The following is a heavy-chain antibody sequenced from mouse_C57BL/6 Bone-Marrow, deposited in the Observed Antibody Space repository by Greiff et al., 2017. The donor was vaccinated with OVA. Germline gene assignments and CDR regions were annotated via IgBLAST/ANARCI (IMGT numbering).Heavy chain of an antibody. J-gene: IGHJ4*01. CDR2: IYPGDGDT. CDR3: ARGDYYGSNPYYAMDY. V-gene: IGHV1-82*01. D-gene: IGHD1-1*01. CDR1: GYAFSSSW. Sequence: VKLMESGPELVKPGASVKISCKASGYAFSSSWMNWVKQRPGKGLEWIGRIYPGDGDTNYNGKFKGKATLTADKSSSTAYMQLSSLTSEDSAVYFCARGDYYGSNPYYAMDYWGQGTSVTVSS.